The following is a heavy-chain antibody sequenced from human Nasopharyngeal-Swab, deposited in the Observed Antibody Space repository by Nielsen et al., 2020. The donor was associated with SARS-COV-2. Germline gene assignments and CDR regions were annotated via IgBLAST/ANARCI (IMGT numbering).Heavy chain of an antibody. CDR3: AHTRIAVAGLGVFDY. CDR1: GFSLSTSGVG. D-gene: IGHD6-19*01. J-gene: IGHJ4*02. CDR2: MYWDDDK. V-gene: IGHV2-5*02. Sequence: SGPTLVKPTQTFTLTCTFSGFSLSTSGVGVGWIRQPPGKALEWLALMYWDDDKRYSPSLKSRLTITKDTSKNQVVLTMTNMDPVDTATYYCAHTRIAVAGLGVFDYWGQGTLVTVSS.